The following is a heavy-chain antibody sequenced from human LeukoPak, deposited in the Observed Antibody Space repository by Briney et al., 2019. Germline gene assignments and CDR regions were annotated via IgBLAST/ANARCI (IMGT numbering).Heavy chain of an antibody. V-gene: IGHV3-66*01. CDR1: GFTVSSKH. CDR3: ARSYYHDSSGFYDH. CDR2: IYSEGSI. J-gene: IGHJ4*02. D-gene: IGHD3-22*01. Sequence: GGSLRLSCAASGFTVSSKHMTWVRQAPGKGLEWVSVIYSEGSIGYADFAKGRFTNSRDTAKNTLYLQMNTLRAEDTAVYYCARSYYHDSSGFYDHWGQGTLVTVSS.